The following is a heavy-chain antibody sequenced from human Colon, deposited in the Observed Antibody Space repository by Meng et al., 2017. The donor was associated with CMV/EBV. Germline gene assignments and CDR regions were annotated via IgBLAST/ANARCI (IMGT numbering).Heavy chain of an antibody. J-gene: IGHJ4*02. CDR1: GFKLGDYT. Sequence: GESLRLSCVASGFKLGDYTMHWVRQAPGKGLEWVSFITWDGGRTYYADSVKGRFTISRDNSKNSLYLQMDSLTTEDTAFYYCAKDAYGSGSHYDFWGQGTLVTVSS. CDR3: AKDAYGSGSHYDF. D-gene: IGHD3-10*01. V-gene: IGHV3-43*01. CDR2: ITWDGGRT.